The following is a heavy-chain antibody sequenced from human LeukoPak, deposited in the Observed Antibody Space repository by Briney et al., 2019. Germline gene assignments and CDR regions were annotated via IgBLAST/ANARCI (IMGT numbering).Heavy chain of an antibody. CDR1: GFTFSSYS. V-gene: IGHV3-21*04. J-gene: IGHJ4*02. Sequence: GGSLRLSCAASGFTFSSYSMNWVRQAPGKGPEWVSSISSSSSYIYYADSVKGRFTISRDNAKNSLYLQMNSLRAEDTAVYYCARVVDPYFDYWGQGTLVAVSS. CDR3: ARVVDPYFDY. CDR2: ISSSSSYI. D-gene: IGHD6-6*01.